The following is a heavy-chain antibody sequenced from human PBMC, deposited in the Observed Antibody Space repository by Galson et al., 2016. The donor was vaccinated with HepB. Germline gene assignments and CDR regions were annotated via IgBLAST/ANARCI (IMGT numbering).Heavy chain of an antibody. D-gene: IGHD6-13*01. V-gene: IGHV3-23*01. CDR1: GFTFSSYA. CDR3: ARRSASSWGYFEY. Sequence: SLRLSCAASGFTFSSYAMSWVRQAPGKGLKWVSAINSVGSTDYVDSMKGRFSISRDKSNNTLYLHMNSLTVEDTAVYYCARRSASSWGYFEYWGQGTPVTVSS. CDR2: INSVGST. J-gene: IGHJ4*02.